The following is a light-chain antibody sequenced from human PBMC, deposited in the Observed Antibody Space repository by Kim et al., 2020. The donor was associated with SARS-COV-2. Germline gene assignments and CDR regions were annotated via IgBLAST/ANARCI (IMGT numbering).Light chain of an antibody. Sequence: ASVGDRVTITCRASQDIRNDLGWYQQNPGRAPKRLIYGASSLQSGVPSRFSGSGSGTEFTLTIRSVQPEDFATYCCLQHSTYPITFGQGTRLEIK. V-gene: IGKV1-17*01. CDR1: QDIRND. CDR2: GAS. J-gene: IGKJ5*01. CDR3: LQHSTYPIT.